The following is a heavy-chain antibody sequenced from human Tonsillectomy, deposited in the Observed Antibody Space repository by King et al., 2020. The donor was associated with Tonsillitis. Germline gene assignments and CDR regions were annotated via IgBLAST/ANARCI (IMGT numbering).Heavy chain of an antibody. Sequence: QLQESGPGLVKVSETLSLTCTVSGGSISNYYWSWIRQPPGKGLEWIGYIYYSGSTNYIPSLKSRVTISVDTSKNQFSLKLSSVTAADMAVYYCARLGRYESGVVVATPGGYGMDVWGQGTTVTVSS. J-gene: IGHJ6*02. CDR3: ARLGRYESGVVVATPGGYGMDV. V-gene: IGHV4-59*08. CDR1: GGSISNYY. D-gene: IGHD2-15*01. CDR2: IYYSGST.